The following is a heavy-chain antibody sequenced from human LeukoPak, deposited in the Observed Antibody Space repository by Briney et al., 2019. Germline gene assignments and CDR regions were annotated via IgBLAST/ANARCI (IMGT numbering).Heavy chain of an antibody. CDR1: GYTFTGYY. D-gene: IGHD6-19*01. V-gene: IGHV1-2*02. Sequence: ASVKVSCKASGYTFTGYYMHWVRQAPGQGLEWMGWINLNSGGTNYAQKFQGRVTMTRDTSISTAYMELSRLRSDDTAVYYCAREYSSGWYLYGYWGQGTLVTVSS. J-gene: IGHJ4*02. CDR2: INLNSGGT. CDR3: AREYSSGWYLYGY.